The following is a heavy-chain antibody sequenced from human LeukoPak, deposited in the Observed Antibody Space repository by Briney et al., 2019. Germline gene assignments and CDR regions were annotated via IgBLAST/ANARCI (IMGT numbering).Heavy chain of an antibody. V-gene: IGHV3-48*03. J-gene: IGHJ6*04. CDR2: ISSSGSTI. D-gene: IGHD1-26*01. CDR1: GFTFSSYE. CDR3: ARDSGTYGYYMDV. Sequence: GGSLRLSRAASGFTFSSYEMNWVRQAPGKGLEWVSYISSSGSTIYYADSVKGRFTISRDNAKNSVYLQMNSLRVEDTAVYYCARDSGTYGYYMDVWGKGTTVTVSS.